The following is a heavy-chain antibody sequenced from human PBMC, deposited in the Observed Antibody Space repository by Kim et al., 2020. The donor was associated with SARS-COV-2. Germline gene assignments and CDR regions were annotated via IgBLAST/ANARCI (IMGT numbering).Heavy chain of an antibody. CDR3: ARVVPYGSGSYRLASYDAFDI. V-gene: IGHV4-4*02. Sequence: SETLSLTCAVSGGSISSSNWWSWVRQPPGKGLEWIGEIYHSGSTNYNPSLKSRVTISVDKSKNQFSLKLSSVTAADTAVYYCARVVPYGSGSYRLASYDAFDIWGQGTMVTVSS. D-gene: IGHD3-10*01. CDR2: IYHSGST. J-gene: IGHJ3*02. CDR1: GGSISSSNW.